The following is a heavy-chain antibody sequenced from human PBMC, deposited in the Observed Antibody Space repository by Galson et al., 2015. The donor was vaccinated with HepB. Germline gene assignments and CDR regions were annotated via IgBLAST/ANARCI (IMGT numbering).Heavy chain of an antibody. V-gene: IGHV3-30*04. D-gene: IGHD3-10*01. J-gene: IGHJ4*02. CDR3: ARGSEWFGELRGIDY. CDR1: GFTFSSYA. Sequence: SLRLSCAASGFTFSSYAMHWVRQAPGKGLEWVAVISYDGSNKYYADSVKGRFTISRDNSKNTLYLQMNSLRAEDTAVSYCARGSEWFGELRGIDYWGQGTLVTVSS. CDR2: ISYDGSNK.